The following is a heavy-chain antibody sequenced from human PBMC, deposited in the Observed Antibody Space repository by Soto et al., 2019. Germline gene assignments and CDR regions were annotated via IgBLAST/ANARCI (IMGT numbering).Heavy chain of an antibody. D-gene: IGHD2-15*01. Sequence: PGGSLGLSCAASGFTFSSYSMNWVRQAPGKGLEWVSYISSSSSTIYYADSVKGRFTISRDNAKNSLYLQMNSLRDEDTAVYYCARGPLYCSGGSCYSHFDYWGQGTLVTVSS. J-gene: IGHJ4*02. CDR2: ISSSSSTI. CDR1: GFTFSSYS. V-gene: IGHV3-48*02. CDR3: ARGPLYCSGGSCYSHFDY.